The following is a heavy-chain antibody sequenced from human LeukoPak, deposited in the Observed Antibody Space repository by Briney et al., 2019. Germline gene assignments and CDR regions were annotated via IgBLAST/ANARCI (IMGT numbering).Heavy chain of an antibody. Sequence: GGSLRLSCAASGFTFSSYAMHWVRQAPGKGLEWVAVISYDGSNKYYADSVKGRFTISRDNSKNTLYLQMNSLRAEDTAVYYCARARSGIAAAGPYDAFDIWGQGTMVTVSS. CDR2: ISYDGSNK. V-gene: IGHV3-30-3*01. CDR3: ARARSGIAAAGPYDAFDI. CDR1: GFTFSSYA. D-gene: IGHD6-13*01. J-gene: IGHJ3*02.